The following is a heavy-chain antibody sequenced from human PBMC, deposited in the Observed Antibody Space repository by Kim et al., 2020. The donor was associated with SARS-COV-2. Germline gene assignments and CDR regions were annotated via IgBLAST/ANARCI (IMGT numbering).Heavy chain of an antibody. V-gene: IGHV4-31*03. CDR1: GGSISSGGYY. CDR3: AQASVAGHYYGMDV. J-gene: IGHJ6*02. D-gene: IGHD1-1*01. Sequence: SETLSLTCTVSGGSISSGGYYWSWIRQHPGKGLEWIGYIYYSGSTYYNPSLKSRVTISVDTSKNQFSPKLSSVTAADTAVYYCAQASVAGHYYGMDVWGQGTTVTVSS. CDR2: IYYSGST.